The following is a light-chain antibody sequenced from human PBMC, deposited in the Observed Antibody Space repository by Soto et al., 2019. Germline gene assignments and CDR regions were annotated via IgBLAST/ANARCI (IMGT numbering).Light chain of an antibody. V-gene: IGKV3-15*01. CDR1: QSLTTN. Sequence: EVGMKQSPGTLSVSPGERAILSCRASQSLTTNLAWYQQKPGQAPRLLIHDASTRATGIPARFSGSGSGTEFTLTISSLQSEDFAVYYCQQYDDWPLTLGQGTRLEIK. CDR3: QQYDDWPLT. J-gene: IGKJ5*01. CDR2: DAS.